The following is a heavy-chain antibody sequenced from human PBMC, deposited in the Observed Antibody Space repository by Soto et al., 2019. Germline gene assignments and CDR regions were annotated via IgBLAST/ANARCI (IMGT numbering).Heavy chain of an antibody. CDR1: GFTFRNYS. CDR2: VSASGGSA. CDR3: AKGRAVVPADKFYYGMDV. Sequence: EVQLLESGGGLVQPGGSLRLYCAASGFTFRNYSMSWVRQAPGKGLEWVSAVSASGGSAYYADSVRGRFTISRDRSKNALYLLMNILRADDTDVYYCAKGRAVVPADKFYYGMDVWVQGTTVTVSS. V-gene: IGHV3-23*01. J-gene: IGHJ6*02. D-gene: IGHD2-2*01.